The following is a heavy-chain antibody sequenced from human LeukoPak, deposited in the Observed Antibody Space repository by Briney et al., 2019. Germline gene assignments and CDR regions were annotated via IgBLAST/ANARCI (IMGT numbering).Heavy chain of an antibody. CDR1: GGSISSGGYY. D-gene: IGHD2-21*01. CDR3: ARAGQHMTKGSFDH. J-gene: IGHJ4*02. V-gene: IGHV4-31*03. CDR2: IYYSGST. Sequence: SETLSLTCTVSGGSISSGGYYWSWIRQHPGKGLEWIGYIYYSGSTYYNPSLKSRVTISVDTSKNQFSLKLSSVTAADTAVYYCARAGQHMTKGSFDHWGQGTLVTVSS.